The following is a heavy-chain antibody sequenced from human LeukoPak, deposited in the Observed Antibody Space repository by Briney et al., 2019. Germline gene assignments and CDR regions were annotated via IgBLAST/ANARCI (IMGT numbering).Heavy chain of an antibody. CDR2: IYYSGST. J-gene: IGHJ3*02. CDR1: GGSISSGDYY. V-gene: IGHV4-30-4*08. CDR3: ARAQNRDAFDI. D-gene: IGHD1-14*01. Sequence: PSQTLSLTCTVSGGSISSGDYYWSWIRQPPGKGLEWIGYIYYSGSTYYNPSLKSRVTISVDTSKNQFSLKLSSVTAADTAVYSCARAQNRDAFDIWGQGTMVTVSS.